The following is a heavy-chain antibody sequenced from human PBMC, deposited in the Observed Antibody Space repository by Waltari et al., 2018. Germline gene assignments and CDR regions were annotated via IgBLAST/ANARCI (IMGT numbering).Heavy chain of an antibody. V-gene: IGHV1-3*01. CDR3: ARDRYVLLWFGELPEHDAFDI. CDR2: INAGNGNT. J-gene: IGHJ3*02. D-gene: IGHD3-10*01. Sequence: QVQLVQSGAEVKKPGASVKVSCKASGYTFTSYAMHWVRQAPGQRLEWMGWINAGNGNTKYSQKFQGRVTITRDTSASTAYMELSSLRSEDTAVYYCARDRYVLLWFGELPEHDAFDIWGQGTMVTVSS. CDR1: GYTFTSYA.